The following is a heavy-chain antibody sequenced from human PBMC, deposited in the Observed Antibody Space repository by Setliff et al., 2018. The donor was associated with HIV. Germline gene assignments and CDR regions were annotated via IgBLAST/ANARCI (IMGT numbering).Heavy chain of an antibody. J-gene: IGHJ4*03. Sequence: ASVKVSCKASGYTFTSYNINWVRKATGQGLEWMGWMNPNSGNTGYAQKFQGRVTMTRNTSISTAYMELSSLRSEDTAVYYCARAIADGYYFGYWGKGTTVTVSS. CDR3: ARAIADGYYFGY. D-gene: IGHD6-13*01. CDR1: GYTFTSYN. V-gene: IGHV1-8*01. CDR2: MNPNSGNT.